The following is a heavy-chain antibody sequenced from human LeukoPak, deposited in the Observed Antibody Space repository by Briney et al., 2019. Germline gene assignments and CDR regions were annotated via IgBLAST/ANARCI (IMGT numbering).Heavy chain of an antibody. CDR1: GFPFSSFA. V-gene: IGHV3-23*01. CDR3: AKDYREVGTMGLFDF. D-gene: IGHD5-24*01. J-gene: IGHJ4*02. Sequence: GGSLRLSCAASGFPFSSFAMSWVRQAPGTGLEWVSAISGSGGSTYYADSVKGRFTISRDNSNNTLYLQMNSLRAEDTAVYFCAKDYREVGTMGLFDFWGQGTLVTVSS. CDR2: ISGSGGST.